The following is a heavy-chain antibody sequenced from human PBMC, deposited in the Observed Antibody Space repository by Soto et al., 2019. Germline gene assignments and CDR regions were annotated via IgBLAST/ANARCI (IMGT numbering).Heavy chain of an antibody. D-gene: IGHD6-19*01. Sequence: VGSLRLSCAASGFTFSTYGMHWVRQAPGKGLEWLAIIWYDGTNKFYADSVKGRFTVSRDNYKNTLYLQMNGLRAEDTAVYYCATDGPRIAVAGTYPDHWGQGTLVTVSS. CDR2: IWYDGTNK. CDR1: GFTFSTYG. V-gene: IGHV3-33*01. J-gene: IGHJ4*02. CDR3: ATDGPRIAVAGTYPDH.